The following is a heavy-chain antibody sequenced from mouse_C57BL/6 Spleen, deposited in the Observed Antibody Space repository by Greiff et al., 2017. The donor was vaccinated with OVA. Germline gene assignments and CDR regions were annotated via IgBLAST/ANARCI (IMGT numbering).Heavy chain of an antibody. J-gene: IGHJ4*01. V-gene: IGHV1-15*01. CDR3: TRGDGYYAGIFVDY. CDR1: GYTFTDYE. D-gene: IGHD2-3*01. CDR2: IDPETGGT. Sequence: QVQLKESGAELVRPGASVTLSCKASGYTFTDYEMHWVKQTPVHGLEWIGAIDPETGGTAYNQKFKGKAILTADKSSSTAYMELRSLTSEDSAVYYCTRGDGYYAGIFVDYWGQGTSVTVSS.